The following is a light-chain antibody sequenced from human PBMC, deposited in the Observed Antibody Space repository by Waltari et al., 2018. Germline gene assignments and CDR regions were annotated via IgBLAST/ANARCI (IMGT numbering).Light chain of an antibody. CDR1: QSVGRY. CDR3: QQSDNMPLT. Sequence: DIQLTQSPSSLSASVGDRVTITCRASQSVGRYLNWYQQRPGRAPQVLIYAASRLHSGVPSRFSGSGFGTDFTLTITRLQPEDFAVYYCQQSDNMPLTFGQGTKLEI. J-gene: IGKJ2*01. CDR2: AAS. V-gene: IGKV1-39*01.